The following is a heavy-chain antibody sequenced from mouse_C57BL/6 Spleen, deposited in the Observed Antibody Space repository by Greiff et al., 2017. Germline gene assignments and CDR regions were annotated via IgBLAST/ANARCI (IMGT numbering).Heavy chain of an antibody. V-gene: IGHV14-2*01. CDR3: ARSSNAYYFDY. J-gene: IGHJ2*01. D-gene: IGHD2-5*01. CDR2: IDPEDGET. Sequence: VQLKESGAELVKPGASVKLSCTASGFNFKDYYMHWVKQRPEQGLEWIGRIDPEDGETKYTPKFQGKATITADKSSNTAYLQLSSLTSEDTAVYYCARSSNAYYFDYWGQGTTLTVSS. CDR1: GFNFKDYY.